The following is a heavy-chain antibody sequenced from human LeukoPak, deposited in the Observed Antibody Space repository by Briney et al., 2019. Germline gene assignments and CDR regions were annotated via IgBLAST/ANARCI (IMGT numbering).Heavy chain of an antibody. J-gene: IGHJ4*02. V-gene: IGHV3-11*01. Sequence: PGGSLRLSCAASGFTFTDYYMSWIRQAPGKGLEWISYIHSRGSTTYYADSVKGRFTISRDNAKNSLFLQMNSLSVEDTAVYYCARDSPIAYGVPGEAPSDYWGQGTLVTVSS. D-gene: IGHD4-17*01. CDR2: IHSRGSTT. CDR3: ARDSPIAYGVPGEAPSDY. CDR1: GFTFTDYY.